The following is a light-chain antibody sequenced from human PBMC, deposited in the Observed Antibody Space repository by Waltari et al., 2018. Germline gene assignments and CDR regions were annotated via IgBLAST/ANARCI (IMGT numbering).Light chain of an antibody. CDR2: DTS. CDR3: LVGYSADVV. V-gene: IGLV7-46*01. J-gene: IGLJ2*01. CDR1: TGPVTSDNY. Sequence: QAVVTQEPSLTVSPGGTVTLTCASSTGPVTSDNYPYWFQQKPGQVPRTLSYDTSDKHSWTPAGLSGYLLGGKAALTLSGAQPEDEADYYCLVGYSADVVLGGGTKLTVL.